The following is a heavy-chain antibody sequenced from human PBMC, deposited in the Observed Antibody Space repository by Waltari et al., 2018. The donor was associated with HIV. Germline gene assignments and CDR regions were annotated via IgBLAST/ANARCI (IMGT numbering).Heavy chain of an antibody. J-gene: IGHJ4*02. CDR2: LISFLEIA. CDR3: ARADVVGVGEADLSL. Sequence: QVQLIQSGAEVKKPGSSVKVSCKAPGGTFNIHGINWVRQAPGQGLEWMGRLISFLEIANYARQFQGRVTITADKSTNTAYMELSSLKSEDTAVYYCARADVVGVGEADLSLWGQGTLVTVSS. V-gene: IGHV1-69*04. CDR1: GGTFNIHG. D-gene: IGHD1-26*01.